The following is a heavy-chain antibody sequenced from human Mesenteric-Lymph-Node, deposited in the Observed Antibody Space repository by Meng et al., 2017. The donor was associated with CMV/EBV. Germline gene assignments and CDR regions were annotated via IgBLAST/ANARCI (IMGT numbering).Heavy chain of an antibody. CDR3: AREGYCSSTSCISNWFDP. D-gene: IGHD2-2*01. V-gene: IGHV4-31*03. J-gene: IGHJ5*02. CDR2: IYYSGST. Sequence: SETLSLTCTVSGGSISSGGYYWSWIRQHPGKGLEWIGYIYYSGSTYYNPSLKSRVTISVDTSRNQFSLKLSSVTAADTAVYYCAREGYCSSTSCISNWFDPWGQGTLVTVSS. CDR1: GGSISSGGYY.